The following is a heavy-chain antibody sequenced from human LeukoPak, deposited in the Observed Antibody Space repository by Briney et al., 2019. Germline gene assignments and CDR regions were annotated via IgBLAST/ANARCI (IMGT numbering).Heavy chain of an antibody. D-gene: IGHD1-14*01. CDR1: GFTFSSYT. CDR2: ISGNGGTT. Sequence: VQPGGSLRLSCAASGFTFSSYTMTWVRQAPGKGLEWVSVISGNGGTTYYADSLKGRFTISRDNSKNTLYLQMSSLRADDTAVYYCAKGRTGYLPGFWGQGTLVTASS. J-gene: IGHJ4*02. CDR3: AKGRTGYLPGF. V-gene: IGHV3-23*01.